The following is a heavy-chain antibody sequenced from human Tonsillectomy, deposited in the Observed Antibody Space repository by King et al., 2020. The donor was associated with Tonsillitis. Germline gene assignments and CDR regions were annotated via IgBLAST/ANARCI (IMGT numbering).Heavy chain of an antibody. CDR2: IYYSGST. CDR3: ARQSGWTSDAY. D-gene: IGHD6-19*01. Sequence: YWGWIRQPPGKGLEWIGSIYYSGSTYYNPSLKSRVTISVDTSKHKFSLKLSSVTDADTAVYYCARQSGWTSDAYWGQGTLVTVYS. J-gene: IGHJ4*02. V-gene: IGHV4-39*01. CDR1: Y.